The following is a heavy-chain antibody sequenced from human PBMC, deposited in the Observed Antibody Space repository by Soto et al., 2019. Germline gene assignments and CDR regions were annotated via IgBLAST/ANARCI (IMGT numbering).Heavy chain of an antibody. CDR2: IKSKTDGGTT. CDR3: TPYSYYTVILVLFAY. D-gene: IGHD3-22*01. V-gene: IGHV3-15*07. Sequence: GGSLRLSCAASGSTFSNAWINWVRQAPGKGLEWVGRIKSKTDGGTTDFAAPVKGRFAISRDDSKNMVYLQMNSLKTEDTGIFYFTPYSYYTVILVLFAYWAHGTLVTVSS. J-gene: IGHJ4*01. CDR1: GSTFSNAW.